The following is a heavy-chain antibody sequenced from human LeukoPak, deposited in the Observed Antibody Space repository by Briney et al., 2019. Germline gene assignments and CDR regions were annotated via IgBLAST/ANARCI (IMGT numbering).Heavy chain of an antibody. J-gene: IGHJ4*02. D-gene: IGHD3-10*01. CDR3: ARHPTFYGSGSYYGVYYFDY. CDR1: GGSFSGYY. CDR2: INHSGST. Sequence: SETLSLTCAVYGGSFSGYYWSWIRQPPGKGLEWIGEINHSGSTNYNPSLKSRVTISVDTSKNQFSLKLSSVTAADTAVYYCARHPTFYGSGSYYGVYYFDYWGQGTLVTVSS. V-gene: IGHV4-34*01.